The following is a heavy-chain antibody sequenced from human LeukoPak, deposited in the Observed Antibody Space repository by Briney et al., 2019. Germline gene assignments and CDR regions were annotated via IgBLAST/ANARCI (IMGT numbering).Heavy chain of an antibody. CDR3: ARSYCSSTSCYLSYYYYGMDV. CDR1: GFTFSRYA. Sequence: GGSLRLSCAASGFTFSRYAMSWVRQAPGKGLEWVSVISGSGGSTYDADSVKGRFTISRDNSKNTLSLQMNSLRAEDTAVYYCARSYCSSTSCYLSYYYYGMDVWGQGTTVTVSS. J-gene: IGHJ6*02. D-gene: IGHD2-2*01. V-gene: IGHV3-23*01. CDR2: ISGSGGST.